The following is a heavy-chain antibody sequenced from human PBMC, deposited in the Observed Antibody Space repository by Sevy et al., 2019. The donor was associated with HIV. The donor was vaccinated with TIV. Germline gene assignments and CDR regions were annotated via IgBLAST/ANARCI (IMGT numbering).Heavy chain of an antibody. V-gene: IGHV4-39*01. CDR3: MSRQQLVNKTNYYYYGMDV. Sequence: SETLSLTCTVSGGSISSSSYYWGWIRQPPGKGLEWIGSIYYSGSTYYNPSLKSRVTISVDTSKNQFSLKLSSVTAAETAVYYCMSRQQLVNKTNYYYYGMDVWGQATTVTVSS. D-gene: IGHD6-13*01. J-gene: IGHJ6*02. CDR2: IYYSGST. CDR1: GGSISSSSYY.